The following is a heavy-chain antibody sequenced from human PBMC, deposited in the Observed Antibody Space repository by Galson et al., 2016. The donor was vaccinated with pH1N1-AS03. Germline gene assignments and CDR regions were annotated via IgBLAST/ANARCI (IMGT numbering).Heavy chain of an antibody. CDR3: ARTLNYNTGLDV. D-gene: IGHD5-24*01. V-gene: IGHV2-70*04. CDR2: IDWDDGT. CDR1: GFSLSTGGMR. Sequence: LVKPTQTLTLTCTVSGFSLSTGGMRVSWIRQPPGKALEWLGRIDWDDGTFYSTSLKTRLTISKYTSKNQVVLTMTNMDPVDTGTYYCARTLNYNTGLDVWGPGATVTVSS. J-gene: IGHJ6*02.